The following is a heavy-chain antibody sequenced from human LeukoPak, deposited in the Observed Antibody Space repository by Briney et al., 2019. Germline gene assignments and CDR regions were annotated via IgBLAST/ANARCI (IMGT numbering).Heavy chain of an antibody. CDR3: AREGSSGWRGSYFDY. J-gene: IGHJ4*02. D-gene: IGHD6-19*01. Sequence: GGSLRLSCATSGFSLSRNGMHWVRQAPGQGLEWVAFILSDGSYEYYADSVKGRFTISRDNSKNTLYLQMNSLRAEDTAVYYCAREGSSGWRGSYFDYWGQGTLVTVSS. CDR2: ILSDGSYE. V-gene: IGHV3-30*02. CDR1: GFSLSRNG.